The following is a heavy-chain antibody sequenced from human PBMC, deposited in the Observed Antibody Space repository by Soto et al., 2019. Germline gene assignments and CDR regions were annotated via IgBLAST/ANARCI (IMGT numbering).Heavy chain of an antibody. D-gene: IGHD2-2*01. J-gene: IGHJ4*02. CDR1: GFTFSSYW. CDR2: IKQDGSEK. V-gene: IGHV3-7*01. Sequence: GGSLRLSCVASGFTFSSYWMTWVRQAPGKGLEWVANIKQDGSEKYYVDSVKGRFTISRDNAKNSLYLQMNILRAEDTAVYYCAREEAYCHRTSCLFSGSDYWGQGTLVTVSS. CDR3: AREEAYCHRTSCLFSGSDY.